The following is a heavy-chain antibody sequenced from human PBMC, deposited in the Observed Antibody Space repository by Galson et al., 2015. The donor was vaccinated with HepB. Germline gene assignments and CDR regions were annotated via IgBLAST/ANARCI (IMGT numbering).Heavy chain of an antibody. D-gene: IGHD6-19*01. J-gene: IGHJ5*02. Sequence: SVKVSCKASGYTFTSYDINWVRQATGQGLEWMGWMNPNSGNTGYAQKFPGRVTMTRNTSISTAYMELSSLRSEDTAVYYCARGRLVAVAGTNWFDPWGQGTLVTVSS. CDR2: MNPNSGNT. CDR3: ARGRLVAVAGTNWFDP. V-gene: IGHV1-8*01. CDR1: GYTFTSYD.